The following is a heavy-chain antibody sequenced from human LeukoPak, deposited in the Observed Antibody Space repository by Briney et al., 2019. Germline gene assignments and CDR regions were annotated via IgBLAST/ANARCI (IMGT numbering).Heavy chain of an antibody. CDR1: GGSISSYY. Sequence: SETLSLTCTVSGGSISSYYWCWIRQTPGKGLEWIGYIYDSGSTNYNPSLKSRVTISVDTSKNQFSLRLSFVTAADTAVYYCARSHGDDVRSEYFHHWGQGTLVTVSS. CDR2: IYDSGST. J-gene: IGHJ1*01. CDR3: ARSHGDDVRSEYFHH. V-gene: IGHV4-59*08. D-gene: IGHD4-17*01.